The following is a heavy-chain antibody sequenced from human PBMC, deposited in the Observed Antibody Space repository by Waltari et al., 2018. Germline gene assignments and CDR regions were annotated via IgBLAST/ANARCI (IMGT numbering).Heavy chain of an antibody. D-gene: IGHD3-22*01. J-gene: IGHJ4*02. Sequence: QLQLQESGSGLVKPSQTLSLTCAVSGGSTSSGGYSWSWIRQPPGKGLEWIGYIYHSGSTYYNPSLKSRVTISVDRSKNQFSLKLSSVTAADTAVYYCARADDSSGYYLDYWGQGTLVTVSS. CDR2: IYHSGST. V-gene: IGHV4-30-2*01. CDR3: ARADDSSGYYLDY. CDR1: GGSTSSGGYS.